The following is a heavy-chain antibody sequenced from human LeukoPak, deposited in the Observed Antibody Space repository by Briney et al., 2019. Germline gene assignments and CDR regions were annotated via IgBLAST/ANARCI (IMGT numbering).Heavy chain of an antibody. J-gene: IGHJ4*02. CDR1: GDTFTSYS. V-gene: IGHV1-18*01. CDR2: SSGYNGNA. CDR3: ARGGGGYLLGLSAGQLWGIDY. Sequence: ASVKVSCKASGDTFTSYSFIWVRQAPGQGLEWMGWSSGYNGNAQYAQKLQGRVTMTTDTSTSTAYMELRSLRSDDTAVYYCARGGGGYLLGLSAGQLWGIDYWGQGTLVTVSS. D-gene: IGHD3-16*01.